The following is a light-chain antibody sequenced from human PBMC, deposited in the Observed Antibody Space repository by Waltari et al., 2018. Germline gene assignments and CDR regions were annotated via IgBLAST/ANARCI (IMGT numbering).Light chain of an antibody. J-gene: IGLJ3*02. Sequence: SYELVQPPSVSVSPRQTAKITCSGDALAHQYAYWYQKKPGQAPILMIYKDTDRPSWVPGRFSGSTSGTTVTLTISGVQAEDESEYYCHSIDSRGTWVFGGGTKLTVL. CDR3: HSIDSRGTWV. CDR2: KDT. V-gene: IGLV3-25*03. CDR1: ALAHQY.